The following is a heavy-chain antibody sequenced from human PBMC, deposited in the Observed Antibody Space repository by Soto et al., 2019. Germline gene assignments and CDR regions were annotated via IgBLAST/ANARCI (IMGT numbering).Heavy chain of an antibody. V-gene: IGHV6-1*01. CDR2: TYYRSKWYN. CDR1: GDSVSSNSAA. CDR3: ARDGLYYDILTGYFNDAFDI. Sequence: PSQTLSLTCAISGDSVSSNSAAWNWIRQSPSRGLEWLGRTYYRSKWYNDYAVSVKSRITINPDTSKNQFSLQLHSVTPEDTAVYYCARDGLYYDILTGYFNDAFDIGGQGTMVTVS. D-gene: IGHD3-9*01. J-gene: IGHJ3*02.